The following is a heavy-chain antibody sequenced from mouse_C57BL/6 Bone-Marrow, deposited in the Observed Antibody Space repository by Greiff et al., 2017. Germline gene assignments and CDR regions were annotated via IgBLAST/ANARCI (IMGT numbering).Heavy chain of an antibody. Sequence: DVKLVESGGGLVKPGGSLKLSCAASGFTFSSYAMSWVRQTPEKRLEWVATISDGGSYTYYPDNVKGRFTISRDNAKNNLYLQMSHLKSEDTAMYYCARGRTIVTYWYFDVWGTETTVTVSS. D-gene: IGHD2-5*01. CDR1: GFTFSSYA. CDR2: ISDGGSYT. V-gene: IGHV5-4*03. CDR3: ARGRTIVTYWYFDV. J-gene: IGHJ1*03.